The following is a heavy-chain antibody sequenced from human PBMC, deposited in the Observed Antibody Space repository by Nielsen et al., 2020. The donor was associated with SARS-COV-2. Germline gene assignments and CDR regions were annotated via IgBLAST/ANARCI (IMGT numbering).Heavy chain of an antibody. V-gene: IGHV3-33*01. CDR3: ARDWGSGWGYFDY. CDR1: GFTFSSYG. CDR2: IWYDGSNK. Sequence: GGSLRLSCAASGFTFSSYGMHWVRQAPGKGLEWVAVIWYDGSNKYYADSVKGRFTISRDNAKNSLYLQMNSLRAEDTAVYYCARDWGSGWGYFDYWGQGTLVTVSS. D-gene: IGHD6-19*01. J-gene: IGHJ4*02.